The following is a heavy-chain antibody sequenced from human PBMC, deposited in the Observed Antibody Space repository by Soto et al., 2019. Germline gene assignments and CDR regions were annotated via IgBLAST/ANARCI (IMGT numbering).Heavy chain of an antibody. D-gene: IGHD2-2*01. CDR2: ITSSGNYI. J-gene: IGHJ6*03. CDR3: ARGGGCTKTGCYYMDV. V-gene: IGHV3-21*04. Sequence: EVQLVESGGGLVKPGGSLGLSCAASGFTFSTYTVNWVRQAPGKGLEWVSSITSSGNYIWSADSVKGRFTISRDNAKNSLYLQMNSLRAEDTALYFCARGGGCTKTGCYYMDVWGKGTAVTVSS. CDR1: GFTFSTYT.